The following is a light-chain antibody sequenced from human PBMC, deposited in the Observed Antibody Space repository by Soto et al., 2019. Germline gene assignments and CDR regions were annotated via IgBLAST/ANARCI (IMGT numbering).Light chain of an antibody. CDR3: QQYGRSPPIT. J-gene: IGKJ4*01. CDR2: GAS. Sequence: EIVLTQSPGTLSLSPGERATLSCRASQSVGSNYLAWYQQKPGQAPRLLMYGASTRAAGIPDRFSGSGSGTDFILTISRLEPEASALYYCQQYGRSPPITFGGGTKVELK. CDR1: QSVGSNY. V-gene: IGKV3-20*01.